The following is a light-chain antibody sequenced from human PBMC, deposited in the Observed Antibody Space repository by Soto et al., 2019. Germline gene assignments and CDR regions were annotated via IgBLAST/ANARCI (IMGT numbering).Light chain of an antibody. CDR3: QTWGTGIHV. Sequence: QAVVTQSPSASASLGASVKLTCTLSRGHSSYAIAWHQQQPEKGPRYLMKLNSDGSHSKGDVIPDRFSGSSSGAERYLIISSLQSEEEADYCCQTWGTGIHVFGNGTKVTVL. J-gene: IGLJ1*01. CDR2: LNSDGSH. CDR1: RGHSSYA. V-gene: IGLV4-69*01.